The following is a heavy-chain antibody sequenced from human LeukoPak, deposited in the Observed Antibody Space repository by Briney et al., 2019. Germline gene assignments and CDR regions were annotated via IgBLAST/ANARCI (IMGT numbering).Heavy chain of an antibody. Sequence: PGGSLRLSCAASGFTVSSNYMSWVRQAPGKGLEWVSVIYSGGSTYYADSVKGRFTISRDNSKNTLYLQMNSLRAEDTAVYYCARGPIVAAYGMDVWGQGTTVTVSS. CDR3: ARGPIVAAYGMDV. CDR1: GFTVSSNY. CDR2: IYSGGST. D-gene: IGHD6-19*01. J-gene: IGHJ6*02. V-gene: IGHV3-53*01.